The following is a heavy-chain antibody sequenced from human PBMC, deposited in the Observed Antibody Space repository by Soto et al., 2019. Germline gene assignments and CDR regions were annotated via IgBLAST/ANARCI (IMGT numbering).Heavy chain of an antibody. CDR3: ATPERITGTTTLGY. CDR1: GYTLTELS. V-gene: IGHV1-24*01. Sequence: ASVKVCCKVSGYTLTELSMNWVRQAPGKGLEWMGGSDPEDGETIYAQKFQGRVTMTEDTSTDTAYMELSSLRSEDTAVYYCATPERITGTTTLGYWGQGTLVTVSS. D-gene: IGHD1-7*01. J-gene: IGHJ4*02. CDR2: SDPEDGET.